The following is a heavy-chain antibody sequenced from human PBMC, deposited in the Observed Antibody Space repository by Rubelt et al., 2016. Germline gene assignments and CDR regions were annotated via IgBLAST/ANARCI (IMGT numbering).Heavy chain of an antibody. CDR1: GFTFSSYS. D-gene: IGHD3-16*01. J-gene: IGHJ4*02. V-gene: IGHV3-48*04. Sequence: EVQLVESGGGLVQPGGSLRLSCAASGFTFSSYSMNWVRQAPGKGLEWLSFITSTSGTIYYADSVKGRFTIYRENAKNSLYLQLNSLRAEDTAVYYCARDRAGGSFDYWGQGTLVTVSS. CDR2: ITSTSGTI. CDR3: ARDRAGGSFDY.